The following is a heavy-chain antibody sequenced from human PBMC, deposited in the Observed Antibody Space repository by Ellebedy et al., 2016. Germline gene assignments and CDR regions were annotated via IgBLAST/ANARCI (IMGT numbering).Heavy chain of an antibody. CDR1: GGSISSSSYY. D-gene: IGHD2-15*01. CDR3: ARDLYCSGGSCYVSNGAFDI. CDR2: IYYSGST. J-gene: IGHJ3*02. V-gene: IGHV4-39*02. Sequence: SETLSLTCTVSGGSISSSSYYWGWIRQPPGKGLEWIGSIYYSGSTYYNPSLKSRVTISVDTSKNQFSLKLSSVTAADTAVYYCARDLYCSGGSCYVSNGAFDIWGQGTMVTVSS.